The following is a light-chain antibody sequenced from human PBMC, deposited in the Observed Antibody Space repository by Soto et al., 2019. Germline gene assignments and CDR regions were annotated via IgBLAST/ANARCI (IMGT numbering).Light chain of an antibody. CDR3: QQYGDSPRT. CDR1: QTVSSNY. J-gene: IGKJ1*01. V-gene: IGKV3-20*01. CDR2: GAS. Sequence: IVLTQSPGTLSLSPGERATLSCRASQTVSSNYLAWFQQKPGQAPMLLIYGASSRATGIPDRFSGSVSGTGFNLTISRLEPEDFAVYYCQQYGDSPRTFGQGTKVEIK.